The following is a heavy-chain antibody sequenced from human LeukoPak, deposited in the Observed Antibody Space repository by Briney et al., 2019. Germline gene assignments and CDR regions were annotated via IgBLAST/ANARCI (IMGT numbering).Heavy chain of an antibody. Sequence: GGSLRLSCAASGFTFSDYYMSWIRQAPGKGLEWVSYISSSGSTIYYADSVKGRFTISRDNSKNTLYLQMNSLRAEDTAVYDCAKDWQSHIVVVTAPDYWGQGTLVTVSS. CDR2: ISSSGSTI. CDR3: AKDWQSHIVVVTAPDY. CDR1: GFTFSDYY. J-gene: IGHJ4*02. V-gene: IGHV3-11*04. D-gene: IGHD2-21*02.